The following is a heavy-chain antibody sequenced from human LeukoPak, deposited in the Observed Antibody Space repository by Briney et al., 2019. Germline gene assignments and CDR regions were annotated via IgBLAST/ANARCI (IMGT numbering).Heavy chain of an antibody. Sequence: GGSLRLSCAASGFTFSNYWMHWVRQAPGKGLVWVSRINSDGSSTGYADSVKGRFTISRDNSKNTLYLQMNSLRAEDTAVYYCGRETYYYDRSGYYIGYWGQGTLVTVSS. D-gene: IGHD3-22*01. CDR3: GRETYYYDRSGYYIGY. CDR1: GFTFSNYW. CDR2: INSDGSST. J-gene: IGHJ4*02. V-gene: IGHV3-74*01.